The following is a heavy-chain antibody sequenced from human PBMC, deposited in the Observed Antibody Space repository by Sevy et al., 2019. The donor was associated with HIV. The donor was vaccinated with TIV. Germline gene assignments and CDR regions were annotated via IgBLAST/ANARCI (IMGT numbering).Heavy chain of an antibody. CDR2: ISYDGSNK. CDR3: ARAVYIVGAVFDY. V-gene: IGHV3-30-3*01. CDR1: GFTFSSYA. Sequence: GGSLRLSCAASGFTFSSYAMHWVRQAPGKGLEWVAVISYDGSNKYYADSVKGRFTISRANSKNTLYLQMNSLRAEDTAVYYCARAVYIVGAVFDYWGQGTLVTVSS. D-gene: IGHD1-26*01. J-gene: IGHJ4*02.